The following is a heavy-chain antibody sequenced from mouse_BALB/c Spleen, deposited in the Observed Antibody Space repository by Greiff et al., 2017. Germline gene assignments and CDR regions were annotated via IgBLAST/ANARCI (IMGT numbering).Heavy chain of an antibody. J-gene: IGHJ2*01. Sequence: VQLQQPGAELVRPGASVKLSCKASGSTFTSYWMTWVKQRPGQGLDWIGMIDPSDSDTHYNQMFKDKATLTVDKSSSTAYMQLSSLTSEDSAVYCCTRGILYRYEGDYWGQGTTLTVSS. CDR1: GSTFTSYW. D-gene: IGHD2-14*01. CDR2: IDPSDSDT. CDR3: TRGILYRYEGDY. V-gene: IGHV1-61*01.